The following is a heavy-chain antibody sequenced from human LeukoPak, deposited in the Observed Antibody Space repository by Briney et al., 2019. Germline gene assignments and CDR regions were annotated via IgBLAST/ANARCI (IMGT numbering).Heavy chain of an antibody. Sequence: GGSLRLSCAASGFTFSNYWMHWVRQAPGKGLVWVSRVNSDGSSTTSADSVKGRFTISRGNAKNTLYLQMNSLRAEDTAVYYCAKGGATVIDYWGQGTLVTVSS. CDR1: GFTFSNYW. CDR2: VNSDGSST. D-gene: IGHD4-17*01. V-gene: IGHV3-74*01. J-gene: IGHJ4*02. CDR3: AKGGATVIDY.